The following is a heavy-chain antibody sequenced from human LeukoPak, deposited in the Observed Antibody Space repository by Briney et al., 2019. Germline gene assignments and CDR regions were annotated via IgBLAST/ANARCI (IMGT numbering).Heavy chain of an antibody. Sequence: GRPLRLSCAASGFTLSSYAMHWVRQAPGKGLEWVAVISYDGSNKWDADSVKGRFTISRDNSKNTLYLQMNSLRAEDTAVYYCARFRFTTRREDFDSWGQGTLVTVSS. CDR3: ARFRFTTRREDFDS. D-gene: IGHD2/OR15-2a*01. CDR1: GFTLSSYA. J-gene: IGHJ4*02. V-gene: IGHV3-30*01. CDR2: ISYDGSNK.